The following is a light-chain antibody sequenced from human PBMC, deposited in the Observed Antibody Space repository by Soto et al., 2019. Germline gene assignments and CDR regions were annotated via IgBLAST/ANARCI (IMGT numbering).Light chain of an antibody. CDR2: GAS. CDR1: QSVSSTY. Sequence: DIVLMQSPGTLSLSPGDRATLSCRASQSVSSTYLAWYQQIPGRAPRLLIYGASTRATGIPDRFSGSGSGTDFTLSISRLEPEDFAVYYCQQYGDSLTWTFGQGTKVDI. CDR3: QQYGDSLTWT. J-gene: IGKJ1*01. V-gene: IGKV3-20*01.